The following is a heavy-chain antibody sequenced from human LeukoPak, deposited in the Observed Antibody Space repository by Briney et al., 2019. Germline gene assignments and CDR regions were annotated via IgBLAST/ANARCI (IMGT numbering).Heavy chain of an antibody. J-gene: IGHJ6*02. V-gene: IGHV3-23*01. CDR3: AKATYYDYLKAGYYYGMDV. Sequence: PGGSLRLSCAASGFTFSTYAMTWVHLAPGRGLEWVSAISGSGGSTSYADSVKGRFTISRDNSKNTLYLQMNSLRAEDTAVYYCAKATYYDYLKAGYYYGMDVWGQGATVTVSS. CDR2: ISGSGGST. CDR1: GFTFSTYA. D-gene: IGHD3-16*01.